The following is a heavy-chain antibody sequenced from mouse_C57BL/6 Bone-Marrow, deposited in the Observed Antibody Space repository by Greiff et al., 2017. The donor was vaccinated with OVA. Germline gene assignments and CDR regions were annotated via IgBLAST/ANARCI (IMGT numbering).Heavy chain of an antibody. CDR1: GFTFSDYY. D-gene: IGHD1-1*01. CDR2: INYDGSST. Sequence: EVKLVESEGGLVQPGSSMKLSCTASGFTFSDYYMAWVRQVPEKGLEWVANINYDGSSTYYLDSLKSRFIISRDNAKNILYLQMSSLKSEDTATYYCARDAPQVRYYGSSYDWYFDVWGTGTTVTVSS. J-gene: IGHJ1*03. V-gene: IGHV5-16*01. CDR3: ARDAPQVRYYGSSYDWYFDV.